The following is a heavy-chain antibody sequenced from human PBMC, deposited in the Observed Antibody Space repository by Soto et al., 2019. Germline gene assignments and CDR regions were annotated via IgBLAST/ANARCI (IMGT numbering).Heavy chain of an antibody. CDR1: GFTFSSYA. D-gene: IGHD3-16*02. CDR3: AKPPSLAVWGSYRFAGPDY. V-gene: IGHV3-23*01. CDR2: ISGSGGST. J-gene: IGHJ4*02. Sequence: EVQLLESGGGLVQPGGSLRLSCAASGFTFSSYAMSWVRQAPGKGLEWVSAISGSGGSTYYADSVKGRFTISRDNSKNTLYLQMNSLRAEDTAVYYCAKPPSLAVWGSYRFAGPDYWGQGTLVTVSS.